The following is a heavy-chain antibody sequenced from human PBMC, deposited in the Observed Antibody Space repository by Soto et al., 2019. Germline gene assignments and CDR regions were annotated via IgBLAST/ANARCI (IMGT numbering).Heavy chain of an antibody. J-gene: IGHJ4*02. CDR3: ARDIGAGDS. V-gene: IGHV1-3*01. D-gene: IGHD6-25*01. Sequence: GASVKVSCTDSGYTFISYAMHWVCQAPGQRLEWMGWINAGNGNTKYSQKFQGRVTITRDTSASTAYMELSSLRSEDTAVYYCARDIGAGDSWGQGTLVTVSS. CDR1: GYTFISYA. CDR2: INAGNGNT.